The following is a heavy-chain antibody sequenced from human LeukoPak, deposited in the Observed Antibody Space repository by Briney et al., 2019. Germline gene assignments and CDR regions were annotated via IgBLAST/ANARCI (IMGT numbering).Heavy chain of an antibody. D-gene: IGHD5-18*01. V-gene: IGHV4-59*01. CDR3: ARGGAYSYGYPLEY. J-gene: IGHJ4*02. CDR1: GGSISSYY. Sequence: SETLSHTCTVSGGSISSYYWSWIRQPPGKGLEWIGYIYYSGSTNYNPSLRSRVTISVDTSKNQFSLKLSSVTAADTAVYYCARGGAYSYGYPLEYWGQGTLVTVSS. CDR2: IYYSGST.